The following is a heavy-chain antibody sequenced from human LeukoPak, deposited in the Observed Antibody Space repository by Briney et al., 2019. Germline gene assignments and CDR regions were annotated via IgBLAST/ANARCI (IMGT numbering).Heavy chain of an antibody. CDR2: IYHSGST. CDR1: GGSISSGGYY. D-gene: IGHD3-22*01. J-gene: IGHJ3*02. Sequence: SETLSLTCTVSGGSISSGGYYWSWIRQPPGKGLEWIGYIYHSGSTYYNPSLKSRVTISVDRSKNQFSLKLSSVTAADTAVYYCARDVYYDSSGYCSVDAFDIWGQGTMVTVSS. V-gene: IGHV4-30-2*01. CDR3: ARDVYYDSSGYCSVDAFDI.